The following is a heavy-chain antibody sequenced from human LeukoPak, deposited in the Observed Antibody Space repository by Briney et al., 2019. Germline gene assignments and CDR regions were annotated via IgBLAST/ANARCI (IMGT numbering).Heavy chain of an antibody. CDR1: GYTFTSYG. D-gene: IGHD4-17*01. CDR2: ISAYNGNT. Sequence: ASVKVSCKASGYTFTSYGISWVRQAPGQGLEWMGWISAYNGNTNYAQKLQGRVTMTTDTSTSTAYMELRSLRSDDTAVYYCARDRVTTVTTVEWFGPWGQGTLVTVSS. CDR3: ARDRVTTVTTVEWFGP. J-gene: IGHJ5*02. V-gene: IGHV1-18*01.